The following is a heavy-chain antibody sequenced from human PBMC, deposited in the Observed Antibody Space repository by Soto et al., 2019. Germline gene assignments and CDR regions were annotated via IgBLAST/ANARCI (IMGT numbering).Heavy chain of an antibody. CDR3: ARQMEYCSGGSCYYFDY. J-gene: IGHJ4*02. V-gene: IGHV4-39*01. Sequence: SETLSLTCTVSGGSISSSSYYWGWIRQPPGKGLEWIGSIYYSGSTYYNPSLKSRVTISVDTSKNQFSLKLSSVTAADTAVYYCARQMEYCSGGSCYYFDYWGQGTLVTVSS. CDR2: IYYSGST. CDR1: GGSISSSSYY. D-gene: IGHD2-15*01.